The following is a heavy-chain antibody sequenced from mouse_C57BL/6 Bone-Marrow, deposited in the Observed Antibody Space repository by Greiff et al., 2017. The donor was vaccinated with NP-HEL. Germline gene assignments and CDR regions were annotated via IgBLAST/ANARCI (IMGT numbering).Heavy chain of an antibody. D-gene: IGHD2-3*01. V-gene: IGHV10-1*01. J-gene: IGHJ2*01. CDR1: GFSFNTYA. CDR3: VRQGYDGYYLDY. Sequence: EVMLVESGGGLVQPKGSLKLSCAASGFSFNTYAMNWVRQAPGKGLEWVARIRSKSNNYATYYADSLKDRFTISRDDSESMLYLQMNNLKTEDTAMYYCVRQGYDGYYLDYWGQGTTLTGSS. CDR2: IRSKSNNYAT.